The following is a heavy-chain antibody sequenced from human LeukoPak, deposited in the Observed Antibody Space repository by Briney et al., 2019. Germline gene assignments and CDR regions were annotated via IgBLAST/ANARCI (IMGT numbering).Heavy chain of an antibody. CDR1: GGSFSGYY. V-gene: IGHV4-34*01. CDR3: ARRMRTNTWYYFDY. D-gene: IGHD2-2*01. Sequence: PSETLSLTCAVYGGSFSGYYWSWIRQPPGKGLEWIGEINHSGSTNYNPSLKSRVTISVDTSKNQFPLKLSSVTAADTAIYFCARRMRTNTWYYFDYWGPGTLVAVSS. CDR2: INHSGST. J-gene: IGHJ4*02.